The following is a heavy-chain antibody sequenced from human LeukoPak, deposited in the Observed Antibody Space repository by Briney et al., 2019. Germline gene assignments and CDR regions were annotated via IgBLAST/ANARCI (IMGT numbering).Heavy chain of an antibody. Sequence: GGSLRLSCTASGFTFGDYAMSWVRQAPGKGLEWVGFIRSKAYGGKTEYAASVKGRFTISRDDSKSIAYLQMNSLKTEDTAVYYCTRDRGPHYYDSSGYYPGGPNDYWGQGTLVTVSS. CDR2: IRSKAYGGKT. J-gene: IGHJ4*02. D-gene: IGHD3-22*01. CDR1: GFTFGDYA. V-gene: IGHV3-49*04. CDR3: TRDRGPHYYDSSGYYPGGPNDY.